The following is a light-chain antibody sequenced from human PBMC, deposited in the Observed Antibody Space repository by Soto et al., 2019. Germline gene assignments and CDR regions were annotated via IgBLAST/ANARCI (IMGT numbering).Light chain of an antibody. Sequence: QSALTQPPSAYGSPGQSVTISCTGTSSDVGRYNYVSWYQQHPGKAPKLMIYEVTKRPSGVPDRFSGSKSDNTASLTVSGLQAEDEADYYCSSYTGSNNLVFGGGTKLTVL. CDR3: SSYTGSNNLV. V-gene: IGLV2-8*01. J-gene: IGLJ2*01. CDR2: EVT. CDR1: SSDVGRYNY.